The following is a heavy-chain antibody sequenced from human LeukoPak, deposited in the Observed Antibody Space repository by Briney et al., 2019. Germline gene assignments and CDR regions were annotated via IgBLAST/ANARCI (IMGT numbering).Heavy chain of an antibody. D-gene: IGHD5-18*01. J-gene: IGHJ4*02. CDR2: INTDGSST. Sequence: PVGTLRLSCAASGFTFSSYWMHRVRQAPGKGLVWGSRINTDGSSTSYADSVKGRFTISRDNSKNTLYLQMNGLQTDDTAVYYCATDLRYGSNFFFQYWGLGTLVAVSS. CDR1: GFTFSSYW. V-gene: IGHV3-74*01. CDR3: ATDLRYGSNFFFQY.